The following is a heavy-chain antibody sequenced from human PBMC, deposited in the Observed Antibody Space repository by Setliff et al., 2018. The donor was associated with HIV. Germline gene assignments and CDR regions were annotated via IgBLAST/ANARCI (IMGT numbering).Heavy chain of an antibody. Sequence: GASVKVSCKASGGTFSSYAISWVRQAPGQGLEWMGRIIPIFGTANYAQKFQGRVTITADKSTSTAYMELSSLRSEDTAVYYCAVGYGNYGPGYWGQGTLVTVSS. J-gene: IGHJ4*02. CDR3: AVGYGNYGPGY. CDR2: IIPIFGTA. CDR1: GGTFSSYA. D-gene: IGHD4-17*01. V-gene: IGHV1-69*06.